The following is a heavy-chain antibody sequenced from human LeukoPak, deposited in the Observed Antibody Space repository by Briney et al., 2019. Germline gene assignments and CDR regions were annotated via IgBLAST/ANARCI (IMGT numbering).Heavy chain of an antibody. Sequence: ASVKISCKASGYTFTSYYMHWLRQAPGQGLEWMGIINPSGGSTTYAQKFQGRVTMTRDTSTSTVYMELSSLRSEDTAVYYCARSGVAGRRFDYWGQGTLVTVSS. J-gene: IGHJ4*02. CDR3: ARSGVAGRRFDY. CDR2: INPSGGST. V-gene: IGHV1-46*01. D-gene: IGHD6-19*01. CDR1: GYTFTSYY.